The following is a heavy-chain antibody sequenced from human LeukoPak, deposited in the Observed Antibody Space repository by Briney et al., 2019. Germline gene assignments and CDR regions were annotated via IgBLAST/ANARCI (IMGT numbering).Heavy chain of an antibody. V-gene: IGHV3-30-3*01. J-gene: IGHJ4*02. D-gene: IGHD6-13*01. CDR2: ISYDGSNK. Sequence: PGGSLRLSCAASGFTFSSYAMHWVRQAPGKGLEWVAVISYDGSNKYYADSVKGRFTISRDNSKNTLYLQMNSLRAEDTAVYYCARNRYSSSWTSAPLDYWGQGTLVTVSS. CDR1: GFTFSSYA. CDR3: ARNRYSSSWTSAPLDY.